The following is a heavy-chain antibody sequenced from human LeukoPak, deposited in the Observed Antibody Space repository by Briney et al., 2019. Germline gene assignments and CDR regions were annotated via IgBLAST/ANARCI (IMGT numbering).Heavy chain of an antibody. CDR3: ARTPTYYYDSSGYWYWFDP. CDR2: IYTSGST. J-gene: IGHJ5*02. D-gene: IGHD3-22*01. CDR1: GGSISSYY. V-gene: IGHV4-4*07. Sequence: PSETLSLTCTVPGGSISSYYWSWIRQPPGKGLEWIGRIYTSGSTNYNPSLKSRVTMSVDTSKNQFSLKLSSVTAADTAVYYCARTPTYYYDSSGYWYWFDPWGQGTLVTVSS.